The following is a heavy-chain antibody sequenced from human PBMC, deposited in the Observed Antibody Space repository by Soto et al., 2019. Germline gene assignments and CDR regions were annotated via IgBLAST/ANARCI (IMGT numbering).Heavy chain of an antibody. CDR1: GFTFSGYW. Sequence: GGSLRLSCAASGFTFSGYWMGWVRQAPGKGLEWVASIMKDGGEKKYVDSVRGRFTISRDNAKNSLYLQMNSLRAEDTAVYYCARGPYDYVWGSDPPHFDYWGQGTLVTVSS. CDR2: IMKDGGEK. J-gene: IGHJ4*02. CDR3: ARGPYDYVWGSDPPHFDY. V-gene: IGHV3-7*03. D-gene: IGHD3-16*02.